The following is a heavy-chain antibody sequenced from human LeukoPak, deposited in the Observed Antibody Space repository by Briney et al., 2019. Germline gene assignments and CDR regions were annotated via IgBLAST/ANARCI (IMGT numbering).Heavy chain of an antibody. Sequence: PGGSLRLSCAASGFTFSSSWMYWVRHAPGKGLEWVSGISGSGGSTYYADSVKGRFTISRDNSKNTLYLQMNSLRAEDTAVYYCAKDRRIGTTYSWFDPWGQGTLVTVSS. CDR1: GFTFSSSW. D-gene: IGHD1-1*01. CDR3: AKDRRIGTTYSWFDP. CDR2: ISGSGGST. J-gene: IGHJ5*02. V-gene: IGHV3-23*01.